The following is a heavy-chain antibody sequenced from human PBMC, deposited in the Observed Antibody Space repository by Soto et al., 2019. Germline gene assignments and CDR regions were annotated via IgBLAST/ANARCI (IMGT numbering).Heavy chain of an antibody. D-gene: IGHD3-9*01. CDR1: GYTFTSYY. CDR3: ARDLSIFLFDY. Sequence: ASVKVSCKASGYTFTSYYMHWVRQAPGQGLEWKGIINPRGGSSSYAQKFQGRVTMTRDTSTSTAYMELSSLRSEDTAVYYCARDLSIFLFDYGGQGTLVTVSS. J-gene: IGHJ4*02. CDR2: INPRGGSS. V-gene: IGHV1-46*01.